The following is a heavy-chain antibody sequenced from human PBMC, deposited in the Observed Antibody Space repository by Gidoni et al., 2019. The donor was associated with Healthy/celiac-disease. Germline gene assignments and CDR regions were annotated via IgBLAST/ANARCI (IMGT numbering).Heavy chain of an antibody. Sequence: QLQLQESGPGLVKPSETLSLTCTVSCGSISSSSYYWGWLRQPPGKGLEWIGSIYYSGSTYYNPSLKRRVTRSVDTSKNQFSLKLSSVTAADTAVYYCARGDVAGFDYWGQGTLVTVSS. V-gene: IGHV4-39*01. CDR3: ARGDVAGFDY. J-gene: IGHJ4*02. CDR2: IYYSGST. D-gene: IGHD6-19*01. CDR1: CGSISSSSYY.